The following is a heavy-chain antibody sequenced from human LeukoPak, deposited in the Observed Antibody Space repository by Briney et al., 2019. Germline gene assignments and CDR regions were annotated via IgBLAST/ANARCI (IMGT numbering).Heavy chain of an antibody. J-gene: IGHJ5*02. Sequence: GASVKVSCKASGYTFTGYNMHWLRQAPGKGLEWMGWVHPNSGDTNYAQNFQGRVVMTRETTISTVYMELSRMTSDDAAVYYCARTAESASTWLDPWGQGTLVTVSS. D-gene: IGHD6-13*01. CDR2: VHPNSGDT. CDR3: ARTAESASTWLDP. CDR1: GYTFTGYN. V-gene: IGHV1-2*02.